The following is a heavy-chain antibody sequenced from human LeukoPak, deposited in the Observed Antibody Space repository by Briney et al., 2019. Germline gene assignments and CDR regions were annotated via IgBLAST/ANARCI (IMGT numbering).Heavy chain of an antibody. CDR1: GFTFSSYD. J-gene: IGHJ3*02. Sequence: GGSLRLSCAASGFTFSSYDMHWVRQATGKGLEWVSAIGTAGDTYYPGSVKGRFTISRENAKNSSYLQMNSLRAGDTAVYYCARASSGYTLDAFDIWGQGTMVTVSS. CDR3: ARASSGYTLDAFDI. CDR2: IGTAGDT. V-gene: IGHV3-13*01. D-gene: IGHD3-22*01.